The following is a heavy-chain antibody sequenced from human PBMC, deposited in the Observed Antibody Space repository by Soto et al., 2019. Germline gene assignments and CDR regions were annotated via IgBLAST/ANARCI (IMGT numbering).Heavy chain of an antibody. D-gene: IGHD3-3*01. V-gene: IGHV2-5*02. Sequence: QITLKESGPTLVKPTQTLTLTYTFSGFSLSTGGVGVGWIRQPPGKALEWLAVSFWDDDNRYSPSLKSRLTVIKDTSKNQVVLRMTNMDPVDTATYYCAHRMGKYGFWNGGYFDSWGQGTLVNVPS. CDR1: GFSLSTGGVG. J-gene: IGHJ4*02. CDR2: SFWDDDN. CDR3: AHRMGKYGFWNGGYFDS.